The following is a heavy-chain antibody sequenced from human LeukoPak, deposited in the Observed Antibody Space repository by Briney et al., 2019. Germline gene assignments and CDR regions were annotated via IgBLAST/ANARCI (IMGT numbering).Heavy chain of an antibody. CDR1: GGSISSGGYY. V-gene: IGHV4-31*03. CDR2: IYYSGST. J-gene: IGHJ4*02. D-gene: IGHD4-17*01. CDR3: ARDTPYGEDRVDFDY. Sequence: KASETLSLTCTVSGGSISSGGYYWSWIRQHPGKGLEWIGYIYYSGSTYYNPSLKSRVTISVDTSKNQFSLKLSSVTAADTAVYYCARDTPYGEDRVDFDYWGQGTLVTVSS.